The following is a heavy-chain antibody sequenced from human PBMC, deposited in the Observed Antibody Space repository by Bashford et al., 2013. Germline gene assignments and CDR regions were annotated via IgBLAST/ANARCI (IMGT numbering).Heavy chain of an antibody. D-gene: IGHD3-22*01. V-gene: IGHV3-21*01. Sequence: VRQAPGKGLEWVSSISTSVSYIYYADSVKGRFTISRDNAKNSLYLQMNSLRAEDTAVYYCARDYYDSSGYSVWAFDYWGQGTLVTVSS. J-gene: IGHJ4*02. CDR3: ARDYYDSSGYSVWAFDY. CDR2: ISTSVSYI.